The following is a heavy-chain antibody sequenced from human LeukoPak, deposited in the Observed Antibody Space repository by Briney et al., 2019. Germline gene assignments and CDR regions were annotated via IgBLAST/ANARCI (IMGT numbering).Heavy chain of an antibody. J-gene: IGHJ4*02. D-gene: IGHD3-22*01. Sequence: SETLSLTCTVSGGSISRYYWSWVRQPPGKGLEWIGYIYYSGNANYNPSPKSRVTISVDTSKNQFSLKLSSVTAADTAVYYCARDTPNSSGYYFDYWGQGTLVTVSS. V-gene: IGHV4-59*01. CDR1: GGSISRYY. CDR3: ARDTPNSSGYYFDY. CDR2: IYYSGNA.